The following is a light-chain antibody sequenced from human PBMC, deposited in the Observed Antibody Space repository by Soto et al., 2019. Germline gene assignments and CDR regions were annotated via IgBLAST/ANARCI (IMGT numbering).Light chain of an antibody. CDR1: QSIDTS. CDR3: QHYYDRSPLT. J-gene: IGKJ1*01. V-gene: IGKV3-15*01. CDR2: GAS. Sequence: IVMTQSPPTLSVSPGERATLSCRASQSIDTSVAWCQQKPGRAARLLIFGASIRGTDIPARCSGSGSGTEFTLTISTLQSEDFAVYYCQHYYDRSPLTFGQGTKVDTK.